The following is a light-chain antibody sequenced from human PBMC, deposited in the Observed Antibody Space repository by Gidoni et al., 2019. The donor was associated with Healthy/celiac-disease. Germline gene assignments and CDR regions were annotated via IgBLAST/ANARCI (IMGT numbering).Light chain of an antibody. V-gene: IGKV4-1*01. CDR3: QQYYSTPLT. CDR2: WAS. CDR1: QSVLYSSNHKNY. J-gene: IGKJ4*01. Sequence: DIVMTQSPDSLAVSLGERATINCKSSQSVLYSSNHKNYLAWYQQKPGQPPKLLIYWASTRESGVPDRVIGSGSGTDFTLTISSLQAEDVAVYYCQQYYSTPLTFGGVTKVEIK.